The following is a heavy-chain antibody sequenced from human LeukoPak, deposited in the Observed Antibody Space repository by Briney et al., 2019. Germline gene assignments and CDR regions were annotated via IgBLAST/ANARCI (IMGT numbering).Heavy chain of an antibody. D-gene: IGHD3-10*01. Sequence: PGGSLRLSCAASGFTFSSYSMNWVRQAPGKGLEWVSYISSSSSTIYYADSVKGRFTISRDNAKNSLYLQMNSLRAEDTAVYYCARDAMVRGGPYYGMDVWGQGTTVTVSS. V-gene: IGHV3-48*01. CDR1: GFTFSSYS. J-gene: IGHJ6*02. CDR3: ARDAMVRGGPYYGMDV. CDR2: ISSSSSTI.